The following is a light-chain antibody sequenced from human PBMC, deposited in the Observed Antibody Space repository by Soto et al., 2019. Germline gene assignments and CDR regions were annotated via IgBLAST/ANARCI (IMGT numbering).Light chain of an antibody. CDR2: GAS. CDR1: QSVGSNY. J-gene: IGKJ1*01. V-gene: IGKV3-20*01. Sequence: EIVLTQTPGTLSLSPGERATLSCRASQSVGSNYLAWYQQKPGQAPRLLIYGASSRATGIPDRFSGSGSGTDFTLTISGLEPEDFAVYYCQQYSSSPRTFGRGTKVDIK. CDR3: QQYSSSPRT.